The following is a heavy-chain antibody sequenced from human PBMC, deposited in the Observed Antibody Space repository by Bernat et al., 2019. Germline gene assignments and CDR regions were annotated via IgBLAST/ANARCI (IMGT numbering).Heavy chain of an antibody. CDR3: AADVPSPLAQIDH. CDR2: VRAKADGGTR. CDR1: GFTFSSAW. V-gene: IGHV3-15*07. J-gene: IGHJ4*02. D-gene: IGHD2-21*01. Sequence: EVQLVEARGGLVKTGGSLRLSCAASGFTFSSAWMNWVRQAPGKGLEWVGRVRAKADGGTRDYAAPVRGRFTVSRDDSENMSYLQMNSLNTEDTAVYYCAADVPSPLAQIDHWGQGILVTVSS.